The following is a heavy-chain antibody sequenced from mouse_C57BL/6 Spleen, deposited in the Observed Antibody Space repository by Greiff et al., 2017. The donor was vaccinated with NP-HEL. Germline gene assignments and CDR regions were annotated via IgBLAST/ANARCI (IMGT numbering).Heavy chain of an antibody. CDR3: TTGSVDSSGDVWYAMDY. CDR2: IDPENGDT. D-gene: IGHD3-2*02. CDR1: GFNIKDYY. Sequence: VQLQQSGAELVRPGASVKLSCTASGFNIKDYYMHWVKQRPEQGLEWIGWIDPENGDTEYASKFQGKATITADTSSNTAYLQLSSLTSEDTAVYYCTTGSVDSSGDVWYAMDYWGQGTSVTVSS. V-gene: IGHV14-4*01. J-gene: IGHJ4*01.